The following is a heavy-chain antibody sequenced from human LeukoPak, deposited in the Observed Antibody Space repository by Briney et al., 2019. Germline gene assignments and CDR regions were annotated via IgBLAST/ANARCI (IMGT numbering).Heavy chain of an antibody. CDR2: TNQDESEK. D-gene: IGHD2-15*01. Sequence: GGSLRLSCAASGFTFSRYWMSWVRQAPGKGLERVANTNQDESEKYFVDSVKGRFTISRDNAKNSLYLQMNSLRAEDTALYYCSREGSYWGQGTLVTVSS. J-gene: IGHJ4*02. CDR3: SREGSY. V-gene: IGHV3-7*05. CDR1: GFTFSRYW.